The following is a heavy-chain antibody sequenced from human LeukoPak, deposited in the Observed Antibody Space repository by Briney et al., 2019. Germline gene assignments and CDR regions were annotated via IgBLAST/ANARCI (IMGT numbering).Heavy chain of an antibody. V-gene: IGHV3-49*04. CDR3: TRKGRGLDY. Sequence: GGSLRLSCTASGFTFGDYAMSWVRQAPGKGLEWVGFIRSKGYGGTTEYAASVKGRFTISRDDSKSIAYLQMNSLKPGDTAIYYCTRKGRGLDYWGQGTLVTVSS. CDR1: GFTFGDYA. D-gene: IGHD2-15*01. CDR2: IRSKGYGGTT. J-gene: IGHJ4*02.